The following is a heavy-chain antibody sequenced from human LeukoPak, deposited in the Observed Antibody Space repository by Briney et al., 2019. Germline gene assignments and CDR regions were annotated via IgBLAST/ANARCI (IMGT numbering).Heavy chain of an antibody. D-gene: IGHD5-24*01. CDR2: IKAKIHGETI. J-gene: IGHJ4*02. Sequence: PGGSLRLSCAASGITLSDFWFSWVRQAPGKGLEWVARIKAKIHGETIDYAAPVRGRFIISRDDSRNTVYLQMNSLKFEDTAMYYCTRRSTIWGRRTRVTVSS. V-gene: IGHV3-15*01. CDR3: TRRSTI. CDR1: GITLSDFW.